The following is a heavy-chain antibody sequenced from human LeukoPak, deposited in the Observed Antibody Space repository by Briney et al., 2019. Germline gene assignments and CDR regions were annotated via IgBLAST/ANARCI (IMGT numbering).Heavy chain of an antibody. CDR3: ARRYSSSESLGFDY. Sequence: ASVKVSCKASGYTFTGYYMHWERQAPGQGLEWMGRINPNSGGTNYAQKFQGRVTMTRDTSISTAYMELSRLRSDDTAAYYCARRYSSSESLGFDYWGQGTLVTVSS. J-gene: IGHJ4*02. CDR2: INPNSGGT. D-gene: IGHD6-6*01. V-gene: IGHV1-2*06. CDR1: GYTFTGYY.